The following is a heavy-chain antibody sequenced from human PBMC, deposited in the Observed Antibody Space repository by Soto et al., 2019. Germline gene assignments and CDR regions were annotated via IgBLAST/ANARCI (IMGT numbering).Heavy chain of an antibody. CDR2: IYYSGST. CDR1: GGSISSYY. CDR3: ARASSAKDFDY. Sequence: SETLSLTCTVSGGSISSYYWIWIRQPPGKGLEWIGYIYYSGSTNYNPSLKSRVTVSVDTSKNQFSLKLSSVTAADTAVYYCARASSAKDFDYWGQGALVTVSS. D-gene: IGHD6-19*01. V-gene: IGHV4-59*01. J-gene: IGHJ4*02.